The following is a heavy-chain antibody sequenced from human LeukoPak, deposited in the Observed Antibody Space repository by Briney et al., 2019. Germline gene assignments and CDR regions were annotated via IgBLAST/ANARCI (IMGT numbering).Heavy chain of an antibody. D-gene: IGHD6-19*01. CDR2: IYYSGST. CDR1: GGSISSGNW. CDR3: ARAGSEVLIAVAGTDWFDP. Sequence: SETLSLTCAVSGGSISSGNWWSWVRQPPGQGLEWIGSIYYSGSTYYNPSLKSRVTISVDTSKNQFSLKLSSVTAADTAVYYCARAGSEVLIAVAGTDWFDPWGQGTLVTVSS. V-gene: IGHV4-4*02. J-gene: IGHJ5*02.